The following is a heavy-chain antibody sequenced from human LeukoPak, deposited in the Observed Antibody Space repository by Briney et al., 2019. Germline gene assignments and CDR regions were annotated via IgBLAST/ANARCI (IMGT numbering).Heavy chain of an antibody. CDR1: GFTVSSNY. CDR2: IYSGGST. V-gene: IGHV3-66*04. CDR3: ASHPYYYDSSGYYSTFDY. Sequence: GSQRLSCAASGFTVSSNYMSWVRQAPGKGLEWVSVIYSGGSTYYADSVKGRFTISRDNSKNTLYLQMNSLRAEDTAVYYCASHPYYYDSSGYYSTFDYWGQGTLVTVSS. D-gene: IGHD3-22*01. J-gene: IGHJ4*02.